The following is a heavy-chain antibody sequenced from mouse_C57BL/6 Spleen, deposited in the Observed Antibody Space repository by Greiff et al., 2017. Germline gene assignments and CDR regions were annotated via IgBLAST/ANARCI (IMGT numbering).Heavy chain of an antibody. Sequence: VKPGASVKLSCKASGYTFTEYTIHWVKQRSGQGLEWIGWFYPGSGSIKYNEKFKDKATLTADKSSSTVYMELSRLTSEDSAVYFCARHEAYYYGSSYSFDYWGQGTTLTVSS. V-gene: IGHV1-62-2*01. CDR1: GYTFTEYT. CDR2: FYPGSGSI. D-gene: IGHD1-1*01. CDR3: ARHEAYYYGSSYSFDY. J-gene: IGHJ2*01.